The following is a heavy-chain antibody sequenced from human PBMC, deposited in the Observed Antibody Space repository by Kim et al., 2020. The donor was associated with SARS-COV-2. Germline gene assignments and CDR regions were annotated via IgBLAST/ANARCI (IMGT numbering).Heavy chain of an antibody. V-gene: IGHV1-24*01. D-gene: IGHD3-10*01. Sequence: ASVKVSCKVSGYTLTELSMHWVRQAPGKGLEWMGGFDPEDGETIYSQKFQGRVTMTEDTSTDTAYMELSSLRHGDTAVYYCATVSPLQFGWFDPWGQGTMVTVSS. CDR2: FDPEDGET. J-gene: IGHJ5*02. CDR1: GYTLTELS. CDR3: ATVSPLQFGWFDP.